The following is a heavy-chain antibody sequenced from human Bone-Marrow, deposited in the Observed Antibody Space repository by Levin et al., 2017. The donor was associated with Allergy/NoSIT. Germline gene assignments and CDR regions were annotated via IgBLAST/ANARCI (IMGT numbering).Heavy chain of an antibody. CDR2: IWYDGSAE. V-gene: IGHV3-33*01. J-gene: IGHJ3*01. CDR1: GFTFSTYA. Sequence: SCAASGFTFSTYAMHWVRQVPGKGLEWVALIWYDGSAEYYADAVKGRFTISRYNSKNTLYLQMSSLRAEDTAVYFCARDKQELLLGDASDLWGQGAMVAVS. CDR3: ARDKQELLLGDASDL. D-gene: IGHD1-7*01.